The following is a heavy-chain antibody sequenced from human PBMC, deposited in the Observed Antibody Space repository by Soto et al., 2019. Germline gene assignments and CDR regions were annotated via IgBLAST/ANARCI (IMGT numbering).Heavy chain of an antibody. CDR2: IIPIFGTA. CDR1: GGTFSSYA. D-gene: IGHD3-10*01. Sequence: QVQLVQSGAEVKKPGSSVKVSCKASGGTFSSYAISWVRQAPGQGLEWMGGIIPIFGTANYAQKFQGRVTITADESTSTAYMELSSLRSEDTAVYYCAITPHGITMVRGVQNGMDVWGQGTTVTVSS. CDR3: AITPHGITMVRGVQNGMDV. J-gene: IGHJ6*02. V-gene: IGHV1-69*01.